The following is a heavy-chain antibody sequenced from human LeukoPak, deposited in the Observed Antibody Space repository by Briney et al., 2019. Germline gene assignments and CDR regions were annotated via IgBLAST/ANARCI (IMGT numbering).Heavy chain of an antibody. Sequence: QPGRSLRPSCAASGFTFSSYWMSWVRQAPGKGLEWVANIKPDGSEKYYVESVKGRFTISRDNAKNSLYLQMNSLRAEDTAVYYCARDQRYCSSSSCPWEPFDYWGQGTLVTVSS. V-gene: IGHV3-7*05. CDR2: IKPDGSEK. J-gene: IGHJ4*02. CDR1: GFTFSSYW. D-gene: IGHD2-2*01. CDR3: ARDQRYCSSSSCPWEPFDY.